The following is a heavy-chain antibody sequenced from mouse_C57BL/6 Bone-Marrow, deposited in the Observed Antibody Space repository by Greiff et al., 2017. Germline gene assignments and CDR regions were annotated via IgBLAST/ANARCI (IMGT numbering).Heavy chain of an antibody. CDR1: GFTFTDYY. Sequence: EVNVVESGGGLVQPGGSLSLSCAASGFTFTDYYMSWVRQPPGKALEWLGFIRNKANGYTTEYSASVKGRFTISRDNSQSSLYLQMNALRAEDSATYYCARRDLDYWGQGTTLTVSS. J-gene: IGHJ2*01. CDR2: IRNKANGYTT. CDR3: ARRDLDY. V-gene: IGHV7-3*01.